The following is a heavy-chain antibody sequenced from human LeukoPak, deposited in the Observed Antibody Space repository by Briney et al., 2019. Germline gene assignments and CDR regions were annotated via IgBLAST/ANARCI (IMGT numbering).Heavy chain of an antibody. D-gene: IGHD1/OR15-1a*01. V-gene: IGHV1-18*01. CDR3: ARDPATYNWNNDDYLDY. Sequence: ASVKVSCMASGYTFTSYGISWVRQAPGQGLEWMGWISAYNGNSNYAQKLQDRVTMTTDTSTSTANMELRSLRSDDTAVYYCARDPATYNWNNDDYLDYWGQGTLVTVSS. CDR1: GYTFTSYG. CDR2: ISAYNGNS. J-gene: IGHJ4*02.